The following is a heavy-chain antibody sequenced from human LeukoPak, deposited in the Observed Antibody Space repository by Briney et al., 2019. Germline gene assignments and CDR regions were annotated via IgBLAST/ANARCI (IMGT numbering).Heavy chain of an antibody. V-gene: IGHV1-69*13. Sequence: GASVKVSCKASGGTFISYAISWVRHAPGQGLEWMGGIIPIFGTANYAQKSQGRVTITADESTSTAYMELSSLRSEDTAVYYCARGDHYYYDSSGYYPALYYYGMDVWGQGTTVTVSS. D-gene: IGHD3-22*01. J-gene: IGHJ6*02. CDR1: GGTFISYA. CDR2: IIPIFGTA. CDR3: ARGDHYYYDSSGYYPALYYYGMDV.